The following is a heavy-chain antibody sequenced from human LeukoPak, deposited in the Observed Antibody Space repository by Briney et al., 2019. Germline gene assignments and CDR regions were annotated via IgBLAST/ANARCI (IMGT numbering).Heavy chain of an antibody. CDR2: IVVGSGNT. CDR3: AADSPDYAAEY. Sequence: SVKVSCKASAFTFTSSAMQWVRQARGQRLEWIGWIVVGSGNTNYAQKFQERVTITRDMSTSTAYMELSSLRSEDTAVYYCAADSPDYAAEYWGQGTLVTVSS. J-gene: IGHJ4*02. V-gene: IGHV1-58*02. D-gene: IGHD4/OR15-4a*01. CDR1: AFTFTSSA.